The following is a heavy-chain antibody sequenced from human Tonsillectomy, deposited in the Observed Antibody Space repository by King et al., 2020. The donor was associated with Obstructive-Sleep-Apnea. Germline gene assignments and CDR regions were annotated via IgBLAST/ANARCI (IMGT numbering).Heavy chain of an antibody. D-gene: IGHD3-22*01. Sequence: VQLQESGPRLVKPSETLSLNCSVSGGSMSTYYWSWIRLPPGKGLEWIGYIYYSGSTNYNPSFMSRVTMSVDTSKNQFSLKLSSVTTADTAVYYCVRTTYYYDRSGYYVFDYWGQGTLVTVSS. V-gene: IGHV4-59*13. CDR1: GGSMSTYY. CDR3: VRTTYYYDRSGYYVFDY. J-gene: IGHJ4*02. CDR2: IYYSGST.